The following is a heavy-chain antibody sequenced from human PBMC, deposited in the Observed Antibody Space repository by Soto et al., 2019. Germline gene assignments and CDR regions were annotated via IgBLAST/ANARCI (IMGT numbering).Heavy chain of an antibody. CDR1: GFTFSNAW. J-gene: IGHJ6*02. CDR2: IKSKTDGGTT. Sequence: GGSLRLSCAASGFTFSNAWMSWVRQAPGKGPEWVGRIKSKTDGGTTDYAAPVKGRFTISRDDSKNTLYLQMNSLKTEDTAVYYCTTGAGYSGYDATAHYYYYGMDVWGQGTTVTVSS. V-gene: IGHV3-15*01. CDR3: TTGAGYSGYDATAHYYYYGMDV. D-gene: IGHD5-12*01.